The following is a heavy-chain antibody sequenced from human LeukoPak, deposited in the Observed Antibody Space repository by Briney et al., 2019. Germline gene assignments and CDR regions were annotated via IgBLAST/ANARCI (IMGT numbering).Heavy chain of an antibody. J-gene: IGHJ4*02. Sequence: PGGSLRLSCAASGFTFSSYGMHWVRQAPGKGLEWVAVISYDGSNKYYADSVKGRFTISRDNSKNTLYLQMNSLRAEDTAVYYCAKDLGTEQQLDYWGQGTLVTVSS. CDR2: ISYDGSNK. CDR1: GFTFSSYG. CDR3: AKDLGTEQQLDY. D-gene: IGHD6-13*01. V-gene: IGHV3-30*18.